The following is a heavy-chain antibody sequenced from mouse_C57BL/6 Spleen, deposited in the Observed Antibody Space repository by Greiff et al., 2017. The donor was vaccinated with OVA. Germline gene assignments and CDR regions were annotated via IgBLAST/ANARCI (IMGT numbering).Heavy chain of an antibody. CDR3: ARDKGTLLDY. CDR1: GFTFSSYA. CDR2: ISDGGSYT. D-gene: IGHD3-3*01. Sequence: DVKLVESGGGLVKPGGSLKLSCAASGFTFSSYAMSWVRQTPEKRLEWVATISDGGSYTYYPDNVKGRFTISRDNAKNNLYLQLSQLKSEDTAMYYCARDKGTLLDYWGQGTTLTVSS. V-gene: IGHV5-4*01. J-gene: IGHJ2*01.